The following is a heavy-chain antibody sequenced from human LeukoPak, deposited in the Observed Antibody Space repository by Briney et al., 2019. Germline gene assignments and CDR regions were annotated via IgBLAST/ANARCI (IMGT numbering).Heavy chain of an antibody. CDR3: ARGGAARPDF. Sequence: GGSLRLSCAASGFTLSSYGMHWFRQAPGKGLYWVAFISFDGSKKYYGDSVKGRFTISRDNSKNSLYLQMNSLRVEDTAVYYCARGGAARPDFWGQGTLVSVSS. J-gene: IGHJ4*02. D-gene: IGHD6-6*01. CDR1: GFTLSSYG. V-gene: IGHV3-30*03. CDR2: ISFDGSKK.